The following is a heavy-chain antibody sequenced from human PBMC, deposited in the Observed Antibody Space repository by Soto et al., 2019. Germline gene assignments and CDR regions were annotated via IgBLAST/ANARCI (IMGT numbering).Heavy chain of an antibody. V-gene: IGHV1-46*01. Sequence: ASVQNTCKASGYTFTSYYMHWVRQPPGQGLEWMGIINPSGGSTSKAQKFQGRVTMARDTSTSTVSMELSSLRSEDTAVYYCAGPARFLEWLSARRAKHYYYYCMDVWGQGTTVTVSS. CDR1: GYTFTSYY. CDR2: INPSGGST. J-gene: IGHJ6*02. D-gene: IGHD3-3*01. CDR3: AGPARFLEWLSARRAKHYYYYCMDV.